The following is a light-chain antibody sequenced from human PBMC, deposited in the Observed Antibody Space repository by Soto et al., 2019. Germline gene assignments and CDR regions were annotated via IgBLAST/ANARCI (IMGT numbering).Light chain of an antibody. CDR3: AAWDDSLSGHYV. V-gene: IGLV1-47*01. J-gene: IGLJ1*01. CDR1: SSKIGSNY. Sequence: QSVLTQPPSASGTPGQRVTISCSGSSSKIGSNYVYWYQQLPGTAPKLPIYRNNQRPSGVPDLFSGSKSGTSASLAISGLRSEDEADYYCAAWDDSLSGHYVFGTGTKVTVL. CDR2: RNN.